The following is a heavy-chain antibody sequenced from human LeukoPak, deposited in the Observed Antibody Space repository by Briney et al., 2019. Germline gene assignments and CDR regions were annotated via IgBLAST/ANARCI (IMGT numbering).Heavy chain of an antibody. CDR3: ARVDLGGSLDY. CDR1: GGSISSYY. J-gene: IGHJ4*02. Sequence: ASETLSRTCTVSGGSISSYYWSWIRQPPGKGLEWIGYIYYSGSTNYNPSLKSQVTISVDTSKNQFSLKLSSVTAADTAVYYCARVDLGGSLDYWGQGTLVTVSS. CDR2: IYYSGST. D-gene: IGHD3-16*01. V-gene: IGHV4-59*01.